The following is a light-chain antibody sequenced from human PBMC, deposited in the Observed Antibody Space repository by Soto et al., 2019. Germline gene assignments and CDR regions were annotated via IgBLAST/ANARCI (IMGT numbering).Light chain of an antibody. CDR1: SSNIGTNS. Sequence: QSVLTQPPSASGTPGQRVTISCSGSSSNIGTNSVNWYQQLPETAPKLLIYSNNKRPSGIPARFSGSKSGTSATLGITGLQTGDEADYYCAAWDTSLHALILGGGTKLTVL. CDR3: AAWDTSLHALI. CDR2: SNN. J-gene: IGLJ2*01. V-gene: IGLV1-44*01.